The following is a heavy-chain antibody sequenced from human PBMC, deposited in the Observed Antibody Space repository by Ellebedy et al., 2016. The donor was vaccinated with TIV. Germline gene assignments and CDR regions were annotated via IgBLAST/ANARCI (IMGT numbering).Heavy chain of an antibody. CDR1: GFSYA. Sequence: GESLKISCAASGFSYAMSWVRQAPGKGLEWVSTISNTGSRTYYADSVEGRFIISRDNSKKTLYLQMNSLRAEDTAVYYCAKGRGGGSDSSAPRYYFDYWGLGTLVTVSS. CDR3: AKGRGGGSDSSAPRYYFDY. V-gene: IGHV3-23*01. J-gene: IGHJ4*02. D-gene: IGHD3-22*01. CDR2: ISNTGSRT.